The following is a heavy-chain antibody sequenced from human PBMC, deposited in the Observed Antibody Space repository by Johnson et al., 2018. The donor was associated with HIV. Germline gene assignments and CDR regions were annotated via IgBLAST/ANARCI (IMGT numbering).Heavy chain of an antibody. D-gene: IGHD1-1*01. CDR1: GFTFSSYA. CDR3: ARETRRYNWNVDGSSFDI. V-gene: IGHV3-33*08. J-gene: IGHJ3*02. Sequence: QVQLVESGGGVVQPGRSLRLSCAASGFTFSSYAMHWVRQAPGKGLEWVAFIRYDGSNKYYADSVKGRFTISRDNSKNTLYLQMNSLRAEDTAVYYGARETRRYNWNVDGSSFDIWGQGTMVTVSS. CDR2: IRYDGSNK.